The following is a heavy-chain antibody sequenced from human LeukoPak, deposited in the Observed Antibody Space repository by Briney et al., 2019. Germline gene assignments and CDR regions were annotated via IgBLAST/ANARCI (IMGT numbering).Heavy chain of an antibody. CDR1: GVSIRSGSYY. D-gene: IGHD3-9*01. V-gene: IGHV4-61*02. CDR2: IYTSGTT. CDR3: AREVSDYDILTGWIDY. Sequence: SETLSLTCTVSGVSIRSGSYYWSWIRQPAGKGLEWVGRIYTSGTTNYNPSLKSRVTISVGTSKSQFSLKLSSVTAADTAVYYCAREVSDYDILTGWIDYWGQGALVTVSS. J-gene: IGHJ4*02.